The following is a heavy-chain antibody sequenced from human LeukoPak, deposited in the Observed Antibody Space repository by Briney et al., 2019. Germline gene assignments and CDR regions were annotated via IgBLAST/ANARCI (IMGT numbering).Heavy chain of an antibody. D-gene: IGHD2-2*01. CDR3: ARGYCTSTNCNNWFDP. CDR2: ISGSSSYI. CDR1: GFTFSTYN. Sequence: GGSLRLSCAASGFTFSTYNMNWVRQAPGKGLEWVSSISGSSSYIYYADSVKGRFTISRDNSRNVLYLQMNSLRADDAAIYYCARGYCTSTNCNNWFDPWGQGALVTVSS. V-gene: IGHV3-21*04. J-gene: IGHJ5*02.